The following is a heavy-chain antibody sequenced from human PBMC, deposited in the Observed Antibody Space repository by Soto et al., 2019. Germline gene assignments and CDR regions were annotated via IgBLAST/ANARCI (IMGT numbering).Heavy chain of an antibody. J-gene: IGHJ4*02. Sequence: GESLKISCKGSGYSFTSYWIGWVRQMPGKGLEWMGIIYPGDSDTRYSPSFQGQVTISADKSISTAYLQWSSLKASDTAMYYCARRSVATRPDGGGFDYWGQGTLVTVSS. CDR3: ARRSVATRPDGGGFDY. CDR2: IYPGDSDT. CDR1: GYSFTSYW. V-gene: IGHV5-51*01. D-gene: IGHD6-6*01.